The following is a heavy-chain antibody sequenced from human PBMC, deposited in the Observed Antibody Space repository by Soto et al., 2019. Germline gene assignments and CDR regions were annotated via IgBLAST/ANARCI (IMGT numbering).Heavy chain of an antibody. CDR1: GYTFTSYG. Sequence: ASVKVSCKASGYTFTSYGISWVRQAPGQGLEWMGWINAGNGNTKYSQKLQGRVTITRDTSASTAYMELSSLRSDDTAVYYCARIQWELFTDDAFDIFGQAAMVTVSS. D-gene: IGHD1-26*01. J-gene: IGHJ3*02. V-gene: IGHV1-18*01. CDR2: INAGNGNT. CDR3: ARIQWELFTDDAFDI.